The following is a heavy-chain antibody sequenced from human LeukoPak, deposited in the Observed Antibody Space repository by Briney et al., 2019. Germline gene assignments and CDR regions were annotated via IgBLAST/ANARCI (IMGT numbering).Heavy chain of an antibody. V-gene: IGHV4-30-4*08. D-gene: IGHD6-19*01. CDR1: GASISSGDYY. J-gene: IGHJ4*02. CDR2: IYYSGST. Sequence: PSETLSLTCTVSGASISSGDYYWSWIRQPPGRGLEWIGYIYYSGSTYYNPSLKSRVTISVDTSKNQFSLKLSSVTAADTAVSYCARLGYSSGWYEDYFDYWGQGTLVTVSS. CDR3: ARLGYSSGWYEDYFDY.